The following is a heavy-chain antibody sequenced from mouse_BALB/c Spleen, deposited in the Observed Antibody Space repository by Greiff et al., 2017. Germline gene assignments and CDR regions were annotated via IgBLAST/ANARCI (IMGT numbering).Heavy chain of an antibody. D-gene: IGHD2-10*02. J-gene: IGHJ3*01. CDR1: GYSITSGYS. CDR2: IHYSGST. Sequence: EVKLLESGPDLVKPSQSLSLTCTVTGYSITSGYSWHWIRQFPGNKLAWMGYIHYSGSTNYNPSLKSRISITRDTSKNQFFLQLNSVTTEDTATYYCAVYGNYPWFAYWGQGTLVTVSA. CDR3: AVYGNYPWFAY. V-gene: IGHV3-1*02.